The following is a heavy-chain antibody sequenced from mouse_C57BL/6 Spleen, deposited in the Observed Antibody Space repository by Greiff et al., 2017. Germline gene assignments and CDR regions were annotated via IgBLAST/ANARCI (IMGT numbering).Heavy chain of an antibody. D-gene: IGHD2-4*01. V-gene: IGHV3-6*01. J-gene: IGHJ1*03. Sequence: EVKLVESGPGLVKPSQSLSLTCSVTGYSITSGYYWNWIRQFPGNKLEWMGYISYDGSNNYNPSLKNRISITRDTSKNQFFLKLNSVTTEDTATYYCAREEDYDKYFDVWGTGTTVTVAS. CDR1: GYSITSGYY. CDR2: ISYDGSN. CDR3: AREEDYDKYFDV.